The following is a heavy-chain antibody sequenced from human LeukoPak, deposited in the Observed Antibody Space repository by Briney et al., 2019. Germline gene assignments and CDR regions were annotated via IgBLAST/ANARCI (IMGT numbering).Heavy chain of an antibody. CDR3: ARSIAAAGTTPGFDY. V-gene: IGHV3-20*04. CDR2: INWNGGST. D-gene: IGHD6-13*01. J-gene: IGHJ4*02. CDR1: GFTFSSYA. Sequence: PGGSLRLSCAASGFTFSSYAMSWVRQAPGKGLEWVSGINWNGGSTGYADSVKGRFTISRDNAKNSLYLQMNSLRAEDTALYYCARSIAAAGTTPGFDYWGQGTLVTVSS.